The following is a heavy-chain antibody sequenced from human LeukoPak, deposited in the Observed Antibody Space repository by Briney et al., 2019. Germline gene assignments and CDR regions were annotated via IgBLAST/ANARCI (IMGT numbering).Heavy chain of an antibody. CDR3: ARVSGLGMNEYYQH. Sequence: PGGSLRLSCAASGFTFSSYSMNWVRQAPGKGLEWVSSISSSSSYIYYADSVKGRFTISRDNAKNSLYLQMNSLRAEDTAVYYRARVSGLGMNEYYQHCGQGTLVTVAS. CDR1: GFTFSSYS. J-gene: IGHJ1*01. D-gene: IGHD3-10*01. V-gene: IGHV3-21*01. CDR2: ISSSSSYI.